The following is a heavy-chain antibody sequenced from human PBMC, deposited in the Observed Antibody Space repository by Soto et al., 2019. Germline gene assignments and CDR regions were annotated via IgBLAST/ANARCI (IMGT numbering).Heavy chain of an antibody. J-gene: IGHJ4*02. CDR1: GGTFSSYT. V-gene: IGHV1-58*02. CDR3: AALYSGYDFTDY. D-gene: IGHD5-12*01. CDR2: IIAVSGKT. Sequence: GASVKVSCKASGGTFSSYTMSWVRQAPGQRLEWIGRIIAVSGKTNYAQKFQERVTITRDMSTSTAYMELSSLRSEDTAVYYCAALYSGYDFTDYWGQGTLVTVSS.